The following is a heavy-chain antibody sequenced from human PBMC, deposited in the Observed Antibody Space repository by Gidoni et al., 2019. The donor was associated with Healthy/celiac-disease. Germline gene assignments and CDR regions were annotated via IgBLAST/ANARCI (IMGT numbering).Heavy chain of an antibody. CDR2: IYYSGST. CDR1: GGSISSGGYY. CDR3: ARAPGPTVTGYYNPPLYYFDY. D-gene: IGHD3-9*01. V-gene: IGHV4-31*03. Sequence: QVQLQESGPGLVKPSQTLSLTCTVSGGSISSGGYYWSWIRQHPGKGLEWIGYIYYSGSTYYNPSLKSRVTISVDTSKNQFSLKLSSVTAADTAVYYCARAPGPTVTGYYNPPLYYFDYWGQGTLVTVSS. J-gene: IGHJ4*02.